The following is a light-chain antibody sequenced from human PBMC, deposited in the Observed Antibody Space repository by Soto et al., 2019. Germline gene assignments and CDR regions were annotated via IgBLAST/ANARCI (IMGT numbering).Light chain of an antibody. CDR3: CSYDDSSTFG. CDR1: SSDVGSYNL. Sequence: QSVLTQPASVSGSPGQSITISCTGISSDVGSYNLVSWYQQHPGKAPKLMIYDGSKRPSGVSNRFSGSKSGNTASLTVSGRQTEDAADYYCCSYDDSSTFGFGGGTKVTVL. J-gene: IGLJ2*01. CDR2: DGS. V-gene: IGLV2-23*03.